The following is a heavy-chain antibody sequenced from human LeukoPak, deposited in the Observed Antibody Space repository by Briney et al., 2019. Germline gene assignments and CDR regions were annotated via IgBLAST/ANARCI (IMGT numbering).Heavy chain of an antibody. CDR2: INPNSGGT. D-gene: IGHD3-3*01. Sequence: ASVKVSCKASGYTFTGYYMHWVRQAPGQGLEWMGWINPNSGGTNYAQKFQGRVTMTRDTSISTAYMELSRLRSDDTAVYYCASDLRFLEWSNAFDIWGQGTMVTVSS. CDR1: GYTFTGYY. J-gene: IGHJ3*02. CDR3: ASDLRFLEWSNAFDI. V-gene: IGHV1-2*02.